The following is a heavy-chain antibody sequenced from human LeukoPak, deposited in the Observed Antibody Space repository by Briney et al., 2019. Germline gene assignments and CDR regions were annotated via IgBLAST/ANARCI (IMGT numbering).Heavy chain of an antibody. J-gene: IGHJ4*02. CDR1: GFTVSTNY. CDR3: ARSGAGWFDY. Sequence: GGSLRLSCAASGFTVSTNYMSWVRQAPGQRLEWVSVIYADGSTYYADSVKGRFTISRDNSKNTLYLQMNSLRAEDTAVYYCARSGAGWFDYWGQGTLVTVSS. D-gene: IGHD6-19*01. V-gene: IGHV3-53*01. CDR2: IYADGST.